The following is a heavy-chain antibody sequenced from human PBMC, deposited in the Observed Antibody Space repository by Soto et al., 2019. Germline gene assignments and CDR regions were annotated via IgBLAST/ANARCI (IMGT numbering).Heavy chain of an antibody. Sequence: EVQVVESGGELVQPGGSLRLSCAASGFTFSSYWMSWVRQAPGKGLEWVANIKEDGSETNYVDSVKGQFTISRDNAKNSLYLQMNSLRAEDTAVYYCARERYYYGSGDYWGQGTLVTVSS. CDR2: IKEDGSET. J-gene: IGHJ4*02. V-gene: IGHV3-7*01. D-gene: IGHD3-10*01. CDR1: GFTFSSYW. CDR3: ARERYYYGSGDY.